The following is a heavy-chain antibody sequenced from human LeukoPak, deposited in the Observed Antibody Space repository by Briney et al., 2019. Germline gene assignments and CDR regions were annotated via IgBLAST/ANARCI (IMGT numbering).Heavy chain of an antibody. J-gene: IGHJ4*02. V-gene: IGHV4-31*03. CDR1: GGSISNAAYY. D-gene: IGHD5-24*01. CDR3: ARVEAATTNPRFDY. Sequence: SETLSLTCTVSGGSISNAAYYWSWIRQHPGKGLEWIGYISYSGSTYYNPSLKSRVTISVDTSKNQFSLELNSVTAADMAVYYCARVEAATTNPRFDYWGQGTLVTVSS. CDR2: ISYSGST.